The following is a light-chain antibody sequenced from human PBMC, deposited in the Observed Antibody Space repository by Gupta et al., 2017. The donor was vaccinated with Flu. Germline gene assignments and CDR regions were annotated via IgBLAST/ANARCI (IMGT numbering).Light chain of an antibody. CDR2: AAS. Sequence: DIQMTQSPSSLSASVGDRVTITCRASQSICSYLNWYQQKPGKAPKLLIYAASSLQSGVPSRFSGSGSGTDFTLTISSLQPEDFATYYGQQSYSTPYPFGQGTKLEIK. CDR1: QSICSY. CDR3: QQSYSTPYP. J-gene: IGKJ2*01. V-gene: IGKV1-39*01.